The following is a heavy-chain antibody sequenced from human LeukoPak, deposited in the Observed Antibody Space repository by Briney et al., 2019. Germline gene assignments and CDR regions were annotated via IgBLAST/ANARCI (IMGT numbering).Heavy chain of an antibody. D-gene: IGHD6-13*01. Sequence: GRCLSLSCAASGFTFSSYEMNWVRHAPGKGLEWVSAISGSGGSTYYADSVKGRFTISRDNSKNTLYLQMNSLRAEDTAVYYCAKGPAAGGYWGQGTLVTVSS. CDR1: GFTFSSYE. V-gene: IGHV3-23*01. CDR2: ISGSGGST. J-gene: IGHJ4*02. CDR3: AKGPAAGGY.